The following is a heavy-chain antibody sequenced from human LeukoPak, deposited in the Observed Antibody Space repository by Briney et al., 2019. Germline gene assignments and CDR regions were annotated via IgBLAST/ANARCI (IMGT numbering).Heavy chain of an antibody. J-gene: IGHJ4*02. CDR1: GFTFGDYA. CDR2: IRSKAYGGTT. Sequence: GGSLRLSCTASGFTFGDYAMSWVRQAPGKGLEWVGFIRSKAYGGTTEYAASVKGRFTISRDDSKSIAYLQMNSLKTEDTAVYYCTRDRSLDSYGEKSFDYWGQGTLVTVSS. CDR3: TRDRSLDSYGEKSFDY. D-gene: IGHD3-10*01. V-gene: IGHV3-49*04.